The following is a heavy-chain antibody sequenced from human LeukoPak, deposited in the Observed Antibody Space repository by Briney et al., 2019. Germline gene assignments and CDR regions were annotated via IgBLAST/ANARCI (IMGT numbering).Heavy chain of an antibody. V-gene: IGHV1-69*05. J-gene: IGHJ6*03. CDR1: GDIFNSYS. Sequence: SVKVSCKASGDIFNSYSISWVRQAPGQGLEWMGGIIPIFGSANYAQKFQGRVTITTDQSTSTAYMELSSLSSEDTAVYYCARVGRSRGSLPNSYYYMDVWGKGTTVTVSS. CDR3: ARVGRSRGSLPNSYYYMDV. D-gene: IGHD1-26*01. CDR2: IIPIFGSA.